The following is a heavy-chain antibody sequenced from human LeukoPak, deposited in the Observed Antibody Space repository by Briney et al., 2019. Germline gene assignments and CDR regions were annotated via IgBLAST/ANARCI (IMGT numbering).Heavy chain of an antibody. V-gene: IGHV1-46*01. D-gene: IGHD3-9*01. CDR1: GYTFSNFH. Sequence: ASVKVSYKASGYTFSNFHVHWVRQAPGQGLEWMGIMNPSGGSTNYAQKFQGRVTMTRDMSTSTVYMELSSLRSEDTAVYFCARVRDDILTGYYQFDYWGQGTRVTVSS. CDR3: ARVRDDILTGYYQFDY. J-gene: IGHJ4*02. CDR2: MNPSGGST.